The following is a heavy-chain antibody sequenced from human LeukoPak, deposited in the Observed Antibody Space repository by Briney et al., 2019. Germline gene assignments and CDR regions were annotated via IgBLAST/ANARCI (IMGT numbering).Heavy chain of an antibody. J-gene: IGHJ6*03. CDR3: ARTTSLDYMDV. CDR2: INGDGRNI. Sequence: PGGSLRLSCVASGFTFSSYWMHWVRQDPRKGLVWVSRINGDGRNINYADSVRGRFTISRDNAKNTLYLQMNTLRVEDTAVYYCARTTSLDYMDVWGKGTTVTVSS. D-gene: IGHD1-1*01. V-gene: IGHV3-74*01. CDR1: GFTFSSYW.